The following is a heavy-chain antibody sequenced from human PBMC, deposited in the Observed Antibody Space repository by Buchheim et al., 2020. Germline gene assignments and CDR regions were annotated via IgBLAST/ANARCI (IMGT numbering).Heavy chain of an antibody. CDR3: ARYCSGGSCYSTDSNFDY. V-gene: IGHV3-48*03. CDR2: ISSTGGTI. CDR1: GFTFRSYE. J-gene: IGHJ4*02. Sequence: EVQLVESGGGLVQPGGSLRLSCTASGFTFRSYEMNWVRQAPGKGLEWVSYISSTGGTIHYADSVKGRFTISRDKAKNSLYLQMDSLRAEDTAVYYCARYCSGGSCYSTDSNFDYWGQGTL. D-gene: IGHD2-15*01.